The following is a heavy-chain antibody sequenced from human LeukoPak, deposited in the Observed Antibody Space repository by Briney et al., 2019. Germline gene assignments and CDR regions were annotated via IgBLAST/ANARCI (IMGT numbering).Heavy chain of an antibody. Sequence: PSETLSLTWTVSGGSISSHYWSWIRQPPGKGLEWIGYIYYSGSTNYNPSLKSRVTISVDTSKNQFSLKLSSVTAADTAVYYCARDHGYCSSTSCYNWFDPWGQGTLVTVSS. V-gene: IGHV4-59*11. CDR2: IYYSGST. CDR1: GGSISSHY. J-gene: IGHJ5*02. CDR3: ARDHGYCSSTSCYNWFDP. D-gene: IGHD2-2*01.